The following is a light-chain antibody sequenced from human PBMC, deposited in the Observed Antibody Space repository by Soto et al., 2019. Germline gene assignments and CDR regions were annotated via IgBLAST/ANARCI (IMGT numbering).Light chain of an antibody. J-gene: IGKJ1*01. CDR1: QSVSLS. CDR2: DAY. Sequence: ELVLTQSPATLSLSPGGRATLSCRASQSVSLSLAWYQQKPGQAPRLLIYDAYKRASGIPARFSGSGSGTDFTLTISSLEPEDFAVYYCQQSTSWPPWTXGQGTKVDIK. CDR3: QQSTSWPPWT. V-gene: IGKV3-11*01.